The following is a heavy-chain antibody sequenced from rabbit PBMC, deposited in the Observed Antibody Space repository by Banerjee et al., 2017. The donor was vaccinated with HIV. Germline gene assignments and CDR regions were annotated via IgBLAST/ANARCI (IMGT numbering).Heavy chain of an antibody. CDR1: GFSFSSSYY. CDR2: IDAGSSGST. D-gene: IGHD1-1*01. CDR3: ARDGSSSGYYIPYYFTL. Sequence: QEQLVESGGGLVQPEGSLTLTCTASGFSFSSSYYMCWVRQAPGKGLEWIACIDAGSSGSTWYASWAKGRFTISKTSSTTVTLQMTSLTAADMATYFCARDGSSSGYYIPYYFTLWGPGTLVTVS. V-gene: IGHV1S45*01. J-gene: IGHJ4*01.